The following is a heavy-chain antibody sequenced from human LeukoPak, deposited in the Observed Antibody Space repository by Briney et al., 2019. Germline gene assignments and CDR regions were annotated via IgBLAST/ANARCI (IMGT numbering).Heavy chain of an antibody. Sequence: SETLSLTCTVSGASVNSNGFYWSWIRQPPGEGLEVIGYIFYNGSTIYNPSLKSRVTMSVDTSKNQFSLRLSSVLAADTAVYYCARAHLGGSNGLDVWAKGPRSPSP. CDR2: IFYNGST. CDR3: ARAHLGGSNGLDV. V-gene: IGHV4-61*08. CDR1: GASVNSNGFY. J-gene: IGHJ6*02. D-gene: IGHD3-16*01.